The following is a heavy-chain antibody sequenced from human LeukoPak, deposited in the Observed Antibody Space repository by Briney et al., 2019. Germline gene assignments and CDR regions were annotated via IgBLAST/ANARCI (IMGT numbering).Heavy chain of an antibody. CDR1: GGTFSSYA. Sequence: GSSVKVSCKASGGTFSSYAISWVRQAPGQGLEWMGRIIPIFGTANYARKFQGRVTITTDESTSTAYMELSSLRSEDTAVYYCAAYHYDSSGRDYWGQGTLVTVSS. D-gene: IGHD3-22*01. V-gene: IGHV1-69*05. CDR2: IIPIFGTA. CDR3: AAYHYDSSGRDY. J-gene: IGHJ4*02.